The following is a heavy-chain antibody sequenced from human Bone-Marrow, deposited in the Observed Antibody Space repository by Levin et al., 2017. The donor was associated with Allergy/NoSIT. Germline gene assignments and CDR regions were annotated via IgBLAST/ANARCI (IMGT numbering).Heavy chain of an antibody. Sequence: GESLKISCKGSGYSFTTYWIAWVRQMPGKGLDWMGIIYPRDFDTRYSPSFQGQVTISADKSISTAYVQWSSLRASDAAIYYCARIREATVTTTLDYWGQGTLVTVSS. CDR1: GYSFTTYW. V-gene: IGHV5-51*01. D-gene: IGHD4-17*01. J-gene: IGHJ4*02. CDR3: ARIREATVTTTLDY. CDR2: IYPRDFDT.